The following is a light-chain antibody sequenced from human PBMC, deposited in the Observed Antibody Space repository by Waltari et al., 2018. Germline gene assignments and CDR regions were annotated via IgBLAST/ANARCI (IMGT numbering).Light chain of an antibody. CDR2: AAS. J-gene: IGKJ4*01. Sequence: EIQLTQSPSSLSAFVGDRVTITCRASQGISNYLAWYQQKPGNVPKLLIYAASILQPGVPSRFSGTGSGADFTLTISSLQPEDVATYYCQKYNSDPLTSGGGTKVEIK. CDR1: QGISNY. CDR3: QKYNSDPLT. V-gene: IGKV1-27*01.